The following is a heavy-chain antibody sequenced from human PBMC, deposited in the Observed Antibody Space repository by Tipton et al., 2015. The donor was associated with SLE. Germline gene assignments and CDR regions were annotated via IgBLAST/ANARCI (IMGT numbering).Heavy chain of an antibody. CDR3: AREVNSGRYDWFDP. Sequence: LRLSCTVSGVSISTGNYSWTWLRQHLAKGLEWIGYIYDTETTYYNPSLKSRVTMSIDRSKNHFSLRLRSVSAADTAIYYCAREVNSGRYDWFDPWGQGTLGSVSS. D-gene: IGHD1-26*01. CDR2: IYDTETT. J-gene: IGHJ5*02. V-gene: IGHV4-31*02. CDR1: GVSISTGNYS.